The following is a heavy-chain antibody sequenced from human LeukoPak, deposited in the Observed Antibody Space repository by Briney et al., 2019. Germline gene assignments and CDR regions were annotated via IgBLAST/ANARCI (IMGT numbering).Heavy chain of an antibody. CDR1: GYNFTSYW. V-gene: IGHV5-10-1*01. CDR2: IDPSDSYT. Sequence: GESLKISCKGSGYNFTSYWISWVRQMPGKGLEWMGRIDPSDSYTNYSPSFQGHITISTDKSVSTAFLQWSSLKASDTAMYYCARLRDGSIDYWGQGTLVTVSS. J-gene: IGHJ4*02. CDR3: ARLRDGSIDY.